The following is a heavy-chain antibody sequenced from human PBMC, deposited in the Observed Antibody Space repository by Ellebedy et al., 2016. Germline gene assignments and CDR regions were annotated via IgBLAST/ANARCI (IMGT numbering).Heavy chain of an antibody. V-gene: IGHV1-2*02. Sequence: ASVKVSXXASGYTFTGYYMHWVRQAPGQGLEWMGWINPNSGGTNYAQKFQGRVTMTRDTSISAAYMELSRLRSDDTAVYYCARASGYYDSSGRHFDYWGQGTLVTVSS. J-gene: IGHJ4*02. D-gene: IGHD3-22*01. CDR1: GYTFTGYY. CDR3: ARASGYYDSSGRHFDY. CDR2: INPNSGGT.